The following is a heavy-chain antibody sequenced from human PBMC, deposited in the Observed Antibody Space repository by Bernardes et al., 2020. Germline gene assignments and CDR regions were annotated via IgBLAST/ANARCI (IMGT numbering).Heavy chain of an antibody. CDR1: GFTFSSYA. CDR3: ARGPHSGSFPGHFDY. D-gene: IGHD1-26*01. V-gene: IGHV3-30*09. J-gene: IGHJ4*02. CDR2: ISYDGSGK. Sequence: GGSLRLSRAASGFTFSSYAMHWVRQAPGKGLEWVAFISYDGSGKNCADSVKGRFAISRDNSKNTLFLQMNSLRPEDTAVYYCARGPHSGSFPGHFDYWGQGTLVTVSS.